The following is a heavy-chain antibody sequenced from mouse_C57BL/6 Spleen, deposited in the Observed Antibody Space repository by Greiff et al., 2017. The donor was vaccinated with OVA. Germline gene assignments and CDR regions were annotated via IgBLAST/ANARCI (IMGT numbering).Heavy chain of an antibody. CDR1: GFTFSNYW. CDR2: IRLKSDNYAT. V-gene: IGHV6-3*01. CDR3: TPTRWYFDV. J-gene: IGHJ1*03. Sequence: EVQLQQSGGGLVQPGGSMKLSCVASGFTFSNYWMNWVRQSPEKGLEWVAQIRLKSDNYATHYAESVKGRFTISRDDSKSSVYLQMNNLRAEDTGIYYCTPTRWYFDVWGTGTTVTVSS. D-gene: IGHD2-10*01.